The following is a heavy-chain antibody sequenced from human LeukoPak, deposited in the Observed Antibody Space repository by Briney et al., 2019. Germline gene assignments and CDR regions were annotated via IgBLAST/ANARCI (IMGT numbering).Heavy chain of an antibody. CDR2: INPNGGAT. Sequence: ASVKVSCKASGYTFTDYYLHWVRQAPGQGLEWMGWINPNGGATKFAQKFQDRVTMTRDTSISTVYMELSRLTSDDTAVYYCAREPYYASNGYYYQWFDPWGQGTRVTVSS. D-gene: IGHD3-22*01. V-gene: IGHV1-2*02. J-gene: IGHJ5*02. CDR3: AREPYYASNGYYYQWFDP. CDR1: GYTFTDYY.